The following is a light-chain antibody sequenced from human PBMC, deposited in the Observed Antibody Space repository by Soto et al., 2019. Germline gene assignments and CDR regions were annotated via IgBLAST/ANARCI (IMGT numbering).Light chain of an antibody. CDR1: QSISNY. J-gene: IGKJ2*01. CDR2: AAS. V-gene: IGKV1-39*01. CDR3: QQSYSSPRT. Sequence: DIQMTQSPSSLSASVGDRVTITCRASQSISNYLNWYQQKPGKAPKLLIYAASSLQSGVPSRFSGSGFGTDFTLTISSLQPEDFAVYYCQQSYSSPRTFGQGTNLEIK.